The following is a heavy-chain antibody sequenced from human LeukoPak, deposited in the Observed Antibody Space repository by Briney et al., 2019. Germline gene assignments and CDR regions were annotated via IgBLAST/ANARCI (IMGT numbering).Heavy chain of an antibody. CDR3: AREDIVVVPAALKNNWFDP. Sequence: ASVKVSCKASGYTFTSYYMHWVRQAPGQGLEWMGIINPSGGSTSYAQKFQGRVTMTRDTSTSTVYMGLSRLRSDDTAVYYCAREDIVVVPAALKNNWFDPWGQGTLVTVSS. CDR2: INPSGGST. J-gene: IGHJ5*02. V-gene: IGHV1-46*01. D-gene: IGHD2-2*01. CDR1: GYTFTSYY.